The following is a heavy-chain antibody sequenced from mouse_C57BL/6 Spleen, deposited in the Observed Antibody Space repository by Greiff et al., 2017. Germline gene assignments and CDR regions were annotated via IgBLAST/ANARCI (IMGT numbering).Heavy chain of an antibody. D-gene: IGHD3-2*02. CDR2: IDPSDSYT. Sequence: VQLQQSGAELVRPGTSVKLSCKASGYTFTSYWMHWVKQRPGQGLEWIGVIDPSDSYTNYNQKFKGKATLTVDTSSSPAYMQLSSLTSEDSAVYYCARLTAQATSAWFAYWGQGTLVTVSA. J-gene: IGHJ3*01. V-gene: IGHV1-59*01. CDR1: GYTFTSYW. CDR3: ARLTAQATSAWFAY.